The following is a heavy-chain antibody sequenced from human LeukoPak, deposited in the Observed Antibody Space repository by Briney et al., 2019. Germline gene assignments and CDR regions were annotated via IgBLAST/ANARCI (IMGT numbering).Heavy chain of an antibody. D-gene: IGHD1-26*01. CDR2: INHSGST. V-gene: IGHV4-34*01. J-gene: IGHJ6*02. Sequence: SETLSLTCAVYGGSFSGYYWSWIRQSPGKGLEWIGEINHSGSTNYNPSLKSRVTMSVDTSKNQFSLKLSSVTAADTAVYYCARAQVGVHYYYYYGMDVWGQGTTVTVSS. CDR1: GGSFSGYY. CDR3: ARAQVGVHYYYYYGMDV.